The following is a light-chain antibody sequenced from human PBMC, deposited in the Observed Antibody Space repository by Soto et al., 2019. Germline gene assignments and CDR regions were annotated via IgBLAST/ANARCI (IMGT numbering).Light chain of an antibody. J-gene: IGKJ4*01. CDR3: HQASSFPRS. CDR1: QGISSW. CDR2: KAS. Sequence: DIQMTQSPSSVSASVGDRVTISCRASQGISSWLAWYQQKPGKAPKLLIYKASTLQTGVPSRFSGSASGTDFSLSITNLQPEDFATYYSHQASSFPRSCGGGTKVDIK. V-gene: IGKV1-12*01.